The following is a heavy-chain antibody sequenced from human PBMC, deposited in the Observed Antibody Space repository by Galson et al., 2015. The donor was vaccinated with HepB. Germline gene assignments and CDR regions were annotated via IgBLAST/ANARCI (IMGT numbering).Heavy chain of an antibody. Sequence: QSGAEVKKPGESLTISCKGSAYNFTNYWIGWVRQMPGKGLEWMGSIYPGDSDIRYSPSFHGQVTISADKSITTAYLQWSGLKASDTAMYYCARHVAPIVVAPAEMDLWGRGTLVTVSS. CDR2: IYPGDSDI. D-gene: IGHD2-2*01. CDR1: AYNFTNYW. V-gene: IGHV5-51*01. J-gene: IGHJ2*01. CDR3: ARHVAPIVVAPAEMDL.